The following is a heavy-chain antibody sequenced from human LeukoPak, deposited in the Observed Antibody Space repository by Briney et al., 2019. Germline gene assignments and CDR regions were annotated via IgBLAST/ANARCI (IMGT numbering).Heavy chain of an antibody. D-gene: IGHD2-2*01. CDR2: ISWNSVDV. J-gene: IGHJ5*02. CDR1: GFNFDEYA. Sequence: GGSLRLSCAGSGFNFDEYAMHWFRQAPGKGLEWVSGISWNSVDVVYADSVRGRFSISRDNAKHSLYLQMNSLRPEDTALYYCAKDRYCSSSRCPIDLWGQATLVTVSS. V-gene: IGHV3-9*01. CDR3: AKDRYCSSSRCPIDL.